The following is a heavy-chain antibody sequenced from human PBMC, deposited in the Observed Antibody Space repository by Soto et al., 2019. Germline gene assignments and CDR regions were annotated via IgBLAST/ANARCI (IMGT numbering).Heavy chain of an antibody. CDR3: VEQSSWYIGY. Sequence: QLQLQESGPGLVKPSETLSLTCTVSGGSISSSSYYRGWIRQPPGKGLEWIGSIYYSGSTYYNPSLKSRVTISVDTSKNQFSLKLSSVTAADTAVYYCVEQSSWYIGYWGQGTLVTVSS. D-gene: IGHD6-13*01. V-gene: IGHV4-39*01. CDR2: IYYSGST. CDR1: GGSISSSSYY. J-gene: IGHJ4*02.